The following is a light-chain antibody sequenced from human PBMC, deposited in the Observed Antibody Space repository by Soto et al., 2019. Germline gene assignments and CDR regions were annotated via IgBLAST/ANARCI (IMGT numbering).Light chain of an antibody. V-gene: IGKV3-20*01. CDR1: QSVSSSY. Sequence: EIVLTQSPGTLSLSPGERSTLSFSSSQSVSSSYLAWYQQKPGQAPRLLIYGASRRATGIPDRFSGSGSGTDFTLTISRLEPEDFAVYYCHQFGYSPRTFGQGTKVDI. CDR2: GAS. J-gene: IGKJ1*01. CDR3: HQFGYSPRT.